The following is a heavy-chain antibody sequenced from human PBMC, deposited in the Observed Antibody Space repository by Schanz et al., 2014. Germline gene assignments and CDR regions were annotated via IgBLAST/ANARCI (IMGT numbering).Heavy chain of an antibody. CDR2: IYSGGST. V-gene: IGHV3-53*01. Sequence: EVQLVESGGGLIQPGGSLRLSCAASGFTVSSNYMSWVRQAPGKGLEWVAVIYSGGSTFYTDSVKGRFTISRDNSKNTLYLQMNSLIAEDTAVYYCARDGYNAYDLKRGDYWGQGTQVAVSS. J-gene: IGHJ4*02. CDR1: GFTVSSNY. CDR3: ARDGYNAYDLKRGDY. D-gene: IGHD5-12*01.